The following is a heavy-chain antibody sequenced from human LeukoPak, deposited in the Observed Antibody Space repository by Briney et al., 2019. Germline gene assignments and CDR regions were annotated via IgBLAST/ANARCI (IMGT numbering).Heavy chain of an antibody. V-gene: IGHV3-21*01. CDR3: ARVGSAGTVSDWFDP. J-gene: IGHJ5*02. CDR1: GFTFSSYS. Sequence: GGSLRLSCAASGFTFSSYSMNWVRQAPGKGLEWVSSISSSSSYIYYADSVKGRFTISRDNAKNSLYLQMNSLRAEDTAVYYCARVGSAGTVSDWFDPWGQGTLVTVSP. CDR2: ISSSSSYI. D-gene: IGHD6-13*01.